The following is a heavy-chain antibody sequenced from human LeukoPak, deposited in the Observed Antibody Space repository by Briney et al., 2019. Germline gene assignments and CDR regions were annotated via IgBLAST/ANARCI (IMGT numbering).Heavy chain of an antibody. Sequence: PGGSLRLSCAASGFTFSNAWMHWVRQAPGKGLEWVSYISSSSSTIYYADSVKGRFTISRDNAKNSLYLQMNSLRDEDTAVYYCARARASGRSGFDYWGQGTLVTVSS. CDR1: GFTFSNAW. CDR2: ISSSSSTI. V-gene: IGHV3-48*02. D-gene: IGHD2-15*01. CDR3: ARARASGRSGFDY. J-gene: IGHJ4*02.